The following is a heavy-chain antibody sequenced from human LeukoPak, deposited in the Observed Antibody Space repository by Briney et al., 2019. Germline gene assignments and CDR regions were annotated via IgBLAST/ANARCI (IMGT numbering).Heavy chain of an antibody. CDR3: ARDRSPREIGVFDY. CDR2: IIPIFGTA. D-gene: IGHD1-14*01. CDR1: GGTFSSYA. Sequence: SVKVSCKASGGTFSSYAISWVRQAPGQGLEWMGGIIPIFGTANYAQKFQGRVTITADKSTSTAYMELSSLRSEDTAVYYCARDRSPREIGVFDYWGQGTLVTVSS. V-gene: IGHV1-69*06. J-gene: IGHJ4*02.